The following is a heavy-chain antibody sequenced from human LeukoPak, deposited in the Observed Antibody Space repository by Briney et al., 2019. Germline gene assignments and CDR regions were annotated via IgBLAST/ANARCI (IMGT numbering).Heavy chain of an antibody. CDR2: ISGSGGST. CDR1: GFTFSSYA. CDR3: ARDAVALDYYYMDV. J-gene: IGHJ6*03. Sequence: GGSLRLSCAASGFTFSSYAMSWVRQAPGKGLEWVSAISGSGGSTYYADSVKGRFTISRDNAKNSLYLQMNSLRAEDTAVYYCARDAVALDYYYMDVWGKGTTVTVSS. V-gene: IGHV3-23*01. D-gene: IGHD6-19*01.